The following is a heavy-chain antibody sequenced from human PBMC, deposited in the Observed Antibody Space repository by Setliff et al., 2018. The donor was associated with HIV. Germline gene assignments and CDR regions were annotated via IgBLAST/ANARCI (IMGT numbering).Heavy chain of an antibody. CDR2: ISSTSTTI. D-gene: IGHD3-3*01. J-gene: IGHJ3*01. CDR1: GFTFSTYS. V-gene: IGHV3-48*01. Sequence: GGSLRLSCAASGFTFSTYSMNRVRQAPGKGLEWVSYISSTSTTIYYADSVKGRFTISRDNAKNSLYLQMNSLRAEDTAVYYCAREGVHHNFWSGYTYYYGLDVWGQGTTVTVSS. CDR3: AREGVHHNFWSGYTYYYGLDV.